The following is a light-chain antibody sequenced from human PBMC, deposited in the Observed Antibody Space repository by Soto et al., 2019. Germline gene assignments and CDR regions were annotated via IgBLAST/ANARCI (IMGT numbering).Light chain of an antibody. CDR1: QSISSS. CDR3: HQSYSTLYT. J-gene: IGKJ3*01. CDR2: AAS. Sequence: DIQMTQAPSSLSASVGDRVTITCRASQSISSSLNWYQQKPGKAPKLLIYAASSLQSGVPSRFSSSGSATDFPRTISSLQPEAFATYSCHQSYSTLYTFGPPAKVYIK. V-gene: IGKV1-39*01.